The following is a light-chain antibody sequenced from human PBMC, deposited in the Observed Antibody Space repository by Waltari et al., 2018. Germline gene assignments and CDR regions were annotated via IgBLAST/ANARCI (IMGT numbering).Light chain of an antibody. Sequence: EIVLTQSPGTRSLSPRERATLSCRASQSVSSSYLAWYQQKPGQAPRLPIYGASSRATGIPDRFSGSGSGTDFTLTISRLEPEDFAVYYCQQYGSSLLTFGGGTKVEIK. V-gene: IGKV3-20*01. CDR2: GAS. CDR1: QSVSSSY. J-gene: IGKJ4*01. CDR3: QQYGSSLLT.